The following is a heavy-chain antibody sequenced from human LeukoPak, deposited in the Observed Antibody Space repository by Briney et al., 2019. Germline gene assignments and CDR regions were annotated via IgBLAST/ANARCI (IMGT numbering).Heavy chain of an antibody. CDR2: IYYSGST. CDR1: GGSISSYY. Sequence: SETLSLTCTVSGGSISSYYWSWIRQPPGKGLEWIGYIYYSGSTNYNPSLKSRVTISVDTSNNQFSLKLSSVTAADTAVYYCARDTSGYRRGSFDCWGQGTLVTVSS. D-gene: IGHD3-22*01. J-gene: IGHJ4*02. CDR3: ARDTSGYRRGSFDC. V-gene: IGHV4-59*01.